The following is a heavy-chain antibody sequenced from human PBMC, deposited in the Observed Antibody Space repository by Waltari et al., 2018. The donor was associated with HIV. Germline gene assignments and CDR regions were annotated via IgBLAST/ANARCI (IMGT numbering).Heavy chain of an antibody. D-gene: IGHD2-21*01. V-gene: IGHV1-2*02. CDR3: ARDGVVGTVAPVDY. J-gene: IGHJ4*02. Sequence: QAQLVQSGAEVKKPGPSVKVSCKASGYTFTCYYMHWVRQAPGQGLEWKGWINPNGGGTSYERKLQGRVTMTRGTANSTAYMGLSRLGSDDTAVYYWARDGVVGTVAPVDYWGQETMVSVSS. CDR1: GYTFTCYY. CDR2: INPNGGGT.